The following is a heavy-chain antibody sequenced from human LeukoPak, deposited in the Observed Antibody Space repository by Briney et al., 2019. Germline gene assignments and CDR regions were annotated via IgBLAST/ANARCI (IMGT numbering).Heavy chain of an antibody. CDR3: AREAPFCGGDCYYY. Sequence: PSQTLSLTCTVPGGSISSGSYYWSWIRQPAGKGLEWIGRIYTRGSTNYNPSLKSRVTISVDTSKNQSSLKLSSVTAADTAVYYCAREAPFCGGDCYYYWGQGTMVTVSS. CDR2: IYTRGST. CDR1: GGSISSGSYY. J-gene: IGHJ4*02. D-gene: IGHD2-21*01. V-gene: IGHV4-61*02.